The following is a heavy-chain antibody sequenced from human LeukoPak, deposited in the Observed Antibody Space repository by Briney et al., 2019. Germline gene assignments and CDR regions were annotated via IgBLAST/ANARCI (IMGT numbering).Heavy chain of an antibody. V-gene: IGHV5-51*01. CDR3: AFGGNSKFDAFDI. D-gene: IGHD4-23*01. Sequence: ESLKISCKGSGYSFTSYWVAWVRQMPGKGLEGMGIIYPGDSYTRYSPSFQGQVTISADKSLSTAYLQWSSLKASDTAMYYCAFGGNSKFDAFDIWGQGTMVTVSS. J-gene: IGHJ3*02. CDR2: IYPGDSYT. CDR1: GYSFTSYW.